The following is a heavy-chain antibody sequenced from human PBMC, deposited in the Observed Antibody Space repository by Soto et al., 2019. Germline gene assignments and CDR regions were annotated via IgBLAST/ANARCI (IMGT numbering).Heavy chain of an antibody. Sequence: QGQLVQSGPEVKKPGASVKVSCKTSGYTFSRYGISWVRQAPGQGLEWMGWISGYYGDTNYAQKVQGRVTMTIDTSTYTAYMELRSLTSDDTAIYYCAKKWQPPYYYYGMDVWAQGTTVTVSS. CDR2: ISGYYGDT. D-gene: IGHD5-12*01. J-gene: IGHJ6*02. V-gene: IGHV1-18*01. CDR1: GYTFSRYG. CDR3: AKKWQPPYYYYGMDV.